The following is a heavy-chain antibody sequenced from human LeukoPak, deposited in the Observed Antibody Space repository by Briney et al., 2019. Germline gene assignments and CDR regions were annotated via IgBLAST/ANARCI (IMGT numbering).Heavy chain of an antibody. CDR3: AREAPTMTRGIDC. Sequence: SETLSLTCTVSGGSISSYYWSWIRQPAGKGLEWIGRIYTSGSTNYNPSLKSRVTMSVDTSKNQFSLKLTSVTAADAAVYYCAREAPTMTRGIDCWGQGTLVTVSS. V-gene: IGHV4-4*07. D-gene: IGHD4-17*01. J-gene: IGHJ4*02. CDR2: IYTSGST. CDR1: GGSISSYY.